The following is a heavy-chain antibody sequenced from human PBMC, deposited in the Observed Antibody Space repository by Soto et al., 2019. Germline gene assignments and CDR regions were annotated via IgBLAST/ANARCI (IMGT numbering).Heavy chain of an antibody. V-gene: IGHV1-2*02. J-gene: IGHJ6*02. CDR2: INPNSGGT. D-gene: IGHD6-13*01. CDR1: GYTFTGYY. CDR3: ARAKQQLATKGMDV. Sequence: DSVKVSCKASGYTFTGYYMHWVRQAPGQGLEWMGWINPNSGGTNYAQKFQRRVTMTRDTSISTAYMELSRLRSDDTAVYYCARAKQQLATKGMDVWGQGTTVTVSS.